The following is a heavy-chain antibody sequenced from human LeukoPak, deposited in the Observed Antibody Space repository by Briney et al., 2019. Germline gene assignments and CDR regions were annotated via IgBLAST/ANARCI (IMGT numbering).Heavy chain of an antibody. CDR3: VRYTDSSYPD. J-gene: IGHJ4*02. CDR2: ISSDGGGT. CDR1: GFIITPYA. V-gene: IGHV3-64D*06. D-gene: IGHD1-14*01. Sequence: GGSLRLSCSASGFIITPYAMHWVRQAPGKGLEYVSAISSDGGGTYYTDSVKGRFTISRDNSKSTLYLRMSSLRPEDTAVYYCVRYTDSSYPDWGQGTLVTVSS.